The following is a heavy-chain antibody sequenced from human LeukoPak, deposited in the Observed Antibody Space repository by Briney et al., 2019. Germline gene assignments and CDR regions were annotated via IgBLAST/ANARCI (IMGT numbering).Heavy chain of an antibody. CDR2: IYYSGST. CDR1: GGSISSYY. V-gene: IGHV4-59*01. Sequence: SETLSLTCTVSGGSISSYYWSWLRQPPGKGLEWIGYIYYSGSTNYNPSLTSRVTISVDTSKNQFSLKLSSVTAADTAVYYCARDKSSYGFDHWGQGTLVTVSS. CDR3: ARDKSSYGFDH. D-gene: IGHD3-16*01. J-gene: IGHJ5*02.